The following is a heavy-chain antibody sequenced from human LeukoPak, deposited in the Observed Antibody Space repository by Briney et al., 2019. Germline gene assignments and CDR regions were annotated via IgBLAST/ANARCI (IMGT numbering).Heavy chain of an antibody. CDR1: GYTFTGYY. J-gene: IGHJ5*02. Sequence: GASVKVSCKASGYTFTGYYMHWVRQAPGQGLEWMGWINPNSGGTNYAQKFHGRVTVTRDTSISTAYMELSSLRSEDTAVYYCARVTYPRGKGGMYNWFDPWGQGTLVTVSS. CDR2: INPNSGGT. V-gene: IGHV1-2*02. CDR3: ARVTYPRGKGGMYNWFDP.